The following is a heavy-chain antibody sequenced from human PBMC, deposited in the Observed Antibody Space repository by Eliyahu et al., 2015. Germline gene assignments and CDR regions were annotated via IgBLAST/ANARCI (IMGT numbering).Heavy chain of an antibody. D-gene: IGHD3-16*02. CDR3: AKPTLGEISFLIDY. Sequence: QVQLVESGGGVVQPGRXLRLSCAASGFPFSSYGMHWVRQXPGKGLEWVAVISNDGSYGYYADSVKGRFTISRDNSKNTLYLQMNSLRTDDTAVYYCAKPTLGEISFLIDYWGQGTLVTVSS. J-gene: IGHJ4*02. CDR2: ISNDGSYG. CDR1: GFPFSSYG. V-gene: IGHV3-30*18.